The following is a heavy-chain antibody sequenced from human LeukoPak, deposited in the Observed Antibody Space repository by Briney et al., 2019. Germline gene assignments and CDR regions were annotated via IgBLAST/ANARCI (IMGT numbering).Heavy chain of an antibody. CDR1: GFTVSSNY. CDR2: IYSGGST. Sequence: GGSLRLSCAASGFTVSSNYMSWVRQAPGKGLEWVSVIYSGGSTYYADSVKGRFTISRDNSKNTLYLQMNSLRAEDTAVYYCARDQSAVAGRLDCFDYWGQGTLVTVSS. D-gene: IGHD6-19*01. J-gene: IGHJ4*02. CDR3: ARDQSAVAGRLDCFDY. V-gene: IGHV3-53*01.